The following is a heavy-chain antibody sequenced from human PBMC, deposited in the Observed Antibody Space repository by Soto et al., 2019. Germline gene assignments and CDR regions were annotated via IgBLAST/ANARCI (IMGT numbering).Heavy chain of an antibody. D-gene: IGHD3-3*01. CDR3: ATSRRTIFGSFDS. Sequence: GVLRLSCAASGFPFNSYAMSWVRQAPGKGLEWVSGISGSGGGTYYADSVKGRFTISRDYSKNTLYLQVNSLRAEDTAVYYCATSRRTIFGSFDSWGQGTLVTVSS. V-gene: IGHV3-23*01. CDR1: GFPFNSYA. J-gene: IGHJ5*01. CDR2: ISGSGGGT.